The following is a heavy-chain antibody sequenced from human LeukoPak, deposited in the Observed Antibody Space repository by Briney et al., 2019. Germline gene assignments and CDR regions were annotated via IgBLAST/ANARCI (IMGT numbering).Heavy chain of an antibody. CDR3: ARDSDWNVDY. CDR2: ISPYNGAT. J-gene: IGHJ4*02. V-gene: IGHV1-18*01. D-gene: IGHD1-1*01. CDR1: GYTFTTYG. Sequence: ASVKVSCKASGYTFTTYGFTWIRQAPGQGLEWLGWISPYNGATEYAQNLRDRVSMTTDTSTNTAYIEVRSLKSDDTAVYYCARDSDWNVDYWGQGTLVTVSS.